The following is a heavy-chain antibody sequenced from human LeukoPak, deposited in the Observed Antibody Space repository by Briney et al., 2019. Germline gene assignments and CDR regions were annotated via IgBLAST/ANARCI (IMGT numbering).Heavy chain of an antibody. CDR1: GFTFSSYW. V-gene: IGHV3-7*01. Sequence: GGSLRLSCAASGFTFSSYWMSWVRQAPGKGLEWVANIKQDGSEKYYVDSVKGRFIISRDNAKNSLYLQMNSLRVEDTAVYYCARDFDRLIRKIGRESLYYYYYYMDVWGKGTTVTVSS. J-gene: IGHJ6*03. D-gene: IGHD3-9*01. CDR3: ARDFDRLIRKIGRESLYYYYYYMDV. CDR2: IKQDGSEK.